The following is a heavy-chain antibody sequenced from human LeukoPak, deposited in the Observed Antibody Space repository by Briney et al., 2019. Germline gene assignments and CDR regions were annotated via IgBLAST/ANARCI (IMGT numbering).Heavy chain of an antibody. CDR1: GFTFSSYW. CDR2: INSDGSST. CDR3: ARETRVRWTDY. Sequence: PGGSLRLSCAASGFTFSSYWMHWVRQAPGKGLVWVSRINSDGSSTSYADSVKVRFTISRDNAKNTLYLQMNSLRAEDTAVYYCARETRVRWTDYWGQGILVTVSS. J-gene: IGHJ4*02. D-gene: IGHD5-24*01. V-gene: IGHV3-74*01.